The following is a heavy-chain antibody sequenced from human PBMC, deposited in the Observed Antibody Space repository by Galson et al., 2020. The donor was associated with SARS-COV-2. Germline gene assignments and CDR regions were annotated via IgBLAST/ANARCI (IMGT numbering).Heavy chain of an antibody. V-gene: IGHV1-2*02. D-gene: IGHD6-13*01. J-gene: IGHJ4*02. CDR1: GYTFTGYY. CDR3: ARGVPKIAETAEMIDY. CDR2: INPNSGGT. Sequence: GESLKISCKASGYTFTGYYMHWVRQAPGQGLEWMGWINPNSGGTYYAQRFQGRVTMTGDTSINTAFMELSRLRSDDTAVYFCARGVPKIAETAEMIDYWGQGTLVTVSS.